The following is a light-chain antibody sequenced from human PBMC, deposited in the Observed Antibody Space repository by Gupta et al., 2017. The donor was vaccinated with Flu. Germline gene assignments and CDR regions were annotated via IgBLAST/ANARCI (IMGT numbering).Light chain of an antibody. Sequence: TNPTCTGNSNNVGNQGAAWLQQHQGHPPKLLVYRNNNRPSGISERFSASRSGKTDSLTITGLQPEDEADYYCSASDSRLSAVVFGGGTKLTVL. CDR3: SASDSRLSAVV. V-gene: IGLV10-54*04. CDR2: RNN. J-gene: IGLJ3*02. CDR1: SNNVGNQG.